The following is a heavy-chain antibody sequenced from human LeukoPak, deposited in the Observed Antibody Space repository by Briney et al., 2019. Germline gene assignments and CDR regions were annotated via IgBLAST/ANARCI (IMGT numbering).Heavy chain of an antibody. D-gene: IGHD2-15*01. CDR3: ARTTEGYCRGRSCYSYYYYMDV. CDR2: IYYSGST. CDR1: GGSISSYY. Sequence: SETLSLTCTVSGGSISSYYWSWIRQPPGKGLEWIGYIYYSGSTNYNPSLKSRVTISVDTSKNQFSLKLSSVTAADTAVYYCARTTEGYCRGRSCYSYYYYMDVWGKGTSVTVSS. V-gene: IGHV4-59*01. J-gene: IGHJ6*03.